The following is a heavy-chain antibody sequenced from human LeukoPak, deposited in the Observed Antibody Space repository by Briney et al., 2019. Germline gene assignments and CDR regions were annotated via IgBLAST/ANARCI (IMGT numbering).Heavy chain of an antibody. J-gene: IGHJ5*02. CDR1: GGSISSYY. Sequence: KTSETLSLTCTVSGGSISSYYWSWIRQPPGKGLEWIGYIYYSGSTNYNPSLKSRVTISVDTSKNQFSLKLSSVTAADTAVYYCARVMDYYGSGSLSNWFDPWGQGTLVTVSS. V-gene: IGHV4-59*01. CDR3: ARVMDYYGSGSLSNWFDP. CDR2: IYYSGST. D-gene: IGHD3-10*01.